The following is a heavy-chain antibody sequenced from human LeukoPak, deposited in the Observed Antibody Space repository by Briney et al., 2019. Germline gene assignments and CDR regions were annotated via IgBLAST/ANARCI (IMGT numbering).Heavy chain of an antibody. CDR1: GVSISSYY. J-gene: IGHJ4*02. CDR2: IYYSGST. CDR3: ARVELLGSSGWPFDY. Sequence: SETLSLTYTVSGVSISSYYWSWIRQPPGKGLEWIGYIYYSGSTNYNPSLKSRVTISVDTSKNQFSLKLSSVTAADTAVYYCARVELLGSSGWPFDYWGQGTLVTVSS. D-gene: IGHD6-19*01. V-gene: IGHV4-59*01.